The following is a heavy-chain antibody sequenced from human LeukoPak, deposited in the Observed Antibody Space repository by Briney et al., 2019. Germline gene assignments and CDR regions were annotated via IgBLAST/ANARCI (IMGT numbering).Heavy chain of an antibody. CDR3: VKGGGPESDVLGVDNWLDP. Sequence: GGSLRLSCAASGFSFSSYSMNWVRQTPGKGLEWVSTISGRGGSTYSADSVKGRFTISRDNSKNTLYLQMNSLRAEDTAVYYCVKGGGPESDVLGVDNWLDPWGQGNLFTVSS. V-gene: IGHV3-23*01. CDR2: ISGRGGST. D-gene: IGHD3-16*01. CDR1: GFSFSSYS. J-gene: IGHJ5*02.